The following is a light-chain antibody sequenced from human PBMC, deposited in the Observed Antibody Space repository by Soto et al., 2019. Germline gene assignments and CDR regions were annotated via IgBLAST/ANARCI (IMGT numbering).Light chain of an antibody. CDR3: ETWDSNTRV. V-gene: IGLV4-60*01. CDR2: LEGXXXX. J-gene: IGLJ3*02. Sequence: QPVLTQSSSASASLGSSVKLTCTLSSGHSTYIIAWHQQQPGKAHRYLMNLEGXXXXXXXXXXXXXFSGSSSGADRYLTIXXXXXXXXXXYYCETWDSNTRVFGGGTKLTVL. CDR1: SGHSTYI.